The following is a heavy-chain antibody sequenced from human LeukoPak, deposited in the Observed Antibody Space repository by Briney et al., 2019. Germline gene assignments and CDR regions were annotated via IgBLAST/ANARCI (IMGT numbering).Heavy chain of an antibody. Sequence: SETLSLTCTVSGGSISSYYWSWIRQPPGKGLEWVGYIYNIGSTNYNPSLKRRVTISVDTSKNQFSLKMSSVTAADTAVYYCARVQYCSTTSCPIDPWGQGTLVTVSS. J-gene: IGHJ5*02. V-gene: IGHV4-59*01. CDR2: IYNIGST. D-gene: IGHD2-2*01. CDR1: GGSISSYY. CDR3: ARVQYCSTTSCPIDP.